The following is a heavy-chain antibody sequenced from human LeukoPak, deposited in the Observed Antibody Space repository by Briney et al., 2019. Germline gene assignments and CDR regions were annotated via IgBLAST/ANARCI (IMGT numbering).Heavy chain of an antibody. CDR3: AKARGYSYGWTFDY. D-gene: IGHD5-18*01. Sequence: GGSLRLSCTASGFTFGDYAMTWVRQAPGKGLEWVSAISGSGGSTYYADSVKGRFTVSRDNSKNTLYLQMNSLRAEDTAVYYCAKARGYSYGWTFDYWGQGTLVTVSS. CDR2: ISGSGGST. J-gene: IGHJ4*02. V-gene: IGHV3-23*01. CDR1: GFTFGDYA.